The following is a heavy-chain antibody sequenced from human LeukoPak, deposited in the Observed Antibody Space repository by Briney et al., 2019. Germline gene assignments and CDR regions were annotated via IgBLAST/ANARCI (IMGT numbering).Heavy chain of an antibody. CDR3: ASYPRYISSPPFDY. CDR2: INPNTGDT. V-gene: IGHV1-2*02. Sequence: ASVKSSCKASGYTFTGYYMHWVQQAPGQGLEWMGWINPNTGDTKYAEKFQGRVTMTRDTTISTAYMELSRLTSDDAAVYYCASYPRYISSPPFDYWGQGTLVTVSS. CDR1: GYTFTGYY. D-gene: IGHD5-12*01. J-gene: IGHJ4*02.